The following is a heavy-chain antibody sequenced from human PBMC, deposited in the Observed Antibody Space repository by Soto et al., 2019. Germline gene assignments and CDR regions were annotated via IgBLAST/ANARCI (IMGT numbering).Heavy chain of an antibody. CDR3: ASLGILNAFDI. CDR2: IIPIVGTA. V-gene: IGHV1-69*13. D-gene: IGHD7-27*01. J-gene: IGHJ3*02. Sequence: SVKVSCKASGGTFSSYAINWVRQAPGQGLEWMGGIIPIVGTANYAQMFQGRVTITADESTSTAYMELNSLRSEDTALYYCASLGILNAFDIWGRGTMVT. CDR1: GGTFSSYA.